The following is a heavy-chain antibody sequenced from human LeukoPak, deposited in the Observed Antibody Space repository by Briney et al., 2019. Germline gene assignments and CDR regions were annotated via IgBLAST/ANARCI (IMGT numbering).Heavy chain of an antibody. CDR3: VKGGKTYYYGSGSLVG. CDR1: GFTFSSYA. Sequence: GGSLRLSCAASGFTFSSYAMSWVRQAPGKGLEWVSAISGSGGSTYYADSVKGRFTISRDNSKNTLYLQMNSLRAEDTAVYYCVKGGKTYYYGSGSLVGWGQGTLVTVSS. V-gene: IGHV3-23*01. D-gene: IGHD3-10*01. CDR2: ISGSGGST. J-gene: IGHJ4*02.